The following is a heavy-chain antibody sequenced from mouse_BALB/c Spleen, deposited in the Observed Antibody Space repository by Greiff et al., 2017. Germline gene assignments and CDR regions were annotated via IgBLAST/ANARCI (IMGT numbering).Heavy chain of an antibody. J-gene: IGHJ1*01. V-gene: IGHV2-9*02. Sequence: VKVVESGPGLVAPSQSLSITCTVSGFSLTSYGVHWVRQPPGKGLEWLGVIWAGGSTNYNSALMSRLSISKDNSKSQVFLKMNSLQTDDTAMYYCARVYRYAWYFDVWGAGTTVTVSS. CDR3: ARVYRYAWYFDV. CDR1: GFSLTSYG. CDR2: IWAGGST. D-gene: IGHD2-14*01.